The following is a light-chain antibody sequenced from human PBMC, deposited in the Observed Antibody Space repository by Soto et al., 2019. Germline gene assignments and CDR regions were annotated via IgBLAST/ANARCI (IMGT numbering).Light chain of an antibody. Sequence: DIQMTQSPSTLSASLGDRVTITCRASQTISTWLAWYQQKPGKAPKLLIHRASSLGTGVPSRFSGSGSGTEFTLTITSLQPDDFATYYCQQYSSNSAFGPGTKVDIK. V-gene: IGKV1-5*03. CDR2: RAS. CDR1: QTISTW. J-gene: IGKJ1*01. CDR3: QQYSSNSA.